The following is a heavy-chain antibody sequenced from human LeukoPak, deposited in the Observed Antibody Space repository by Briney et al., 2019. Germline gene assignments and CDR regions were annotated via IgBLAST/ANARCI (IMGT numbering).Heavy chain of an antibody. CDR1: GGSISSDY. CDR3: ARGNLANSGTSHYIDV. V-gene: IGHV4-4*07. D-gene: IGHD3-10*01. J-gene: IGHJ6*03. Sequence: SETLSLTCTVSGGSISSDYWSWIRQAAGKGLEWIGRIYGSGSTNYNPSLKSRVTMSVDTSKKQFSLKLSSVTAADTAIYYCARGNLANSGTSHYIDVWGKGTTVTISS. CDR2: IYGSGST.